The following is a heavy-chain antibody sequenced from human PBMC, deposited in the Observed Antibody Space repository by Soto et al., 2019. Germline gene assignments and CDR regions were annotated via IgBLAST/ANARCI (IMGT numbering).Heavy chain of an antibody. V-gene: IGHV5-51*01. Sequence: PGESLKISCQTSGYTFSSNWIGWVRQMPGKGLEWMGIIYPGDSETRYSPSFQGQVTISADRSFSTAYLQWTSLQASDTAMYYCARRGSTTFGGVIVPGGIDYWGQGTLVTVSS. J-gene: IGHJ4*02. CDR3: ARRGSTTFGGVIVPGGIDY. CDR1: GYTFSSNW. D-gene: IGHD3-16*02. CDR2: IYPGDSET.